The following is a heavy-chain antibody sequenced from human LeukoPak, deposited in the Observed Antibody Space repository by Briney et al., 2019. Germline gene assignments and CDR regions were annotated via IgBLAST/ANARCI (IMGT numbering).Heavy chain of an antibody. CDR1: GFTFSSYG. J-gene: IGHJ4*02. V-gene: IGHV3-30*18. D-gene: IGHD1-26*01. CDR3: AKDRRARVGATTFDY. Sequence: GGSLRLSCAASGFTFSSYGMHWVRQAPGKVLEWVAVISYDGSNKYYADSVKGRFTISRDNSKNTLYLQMNSLRAEDTAVYYCAKDRRARVGATTFDYWGQGTLVTVSS. CDR2: ISYDGSNK.